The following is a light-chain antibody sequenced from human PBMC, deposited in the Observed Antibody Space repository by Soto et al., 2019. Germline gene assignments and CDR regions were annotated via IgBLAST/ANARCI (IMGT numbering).Light chain of an antibody. Sequence: IVLTQSPGTLSVSPGERATLSCRASQSVRRNCLAWYQQKPGQAPRLLIYGASNRATGIPDRFSGGGSGTDFTLTITRLEPEYFAVYYCRQYGGSPPHSFGQGTNLEI. CDR2: GAS. V-gene: IGKV3-20*01. CDR3: RQYGGSPPHS. CDR1: QSVRRNC. J-gene: IGKJ2*03.